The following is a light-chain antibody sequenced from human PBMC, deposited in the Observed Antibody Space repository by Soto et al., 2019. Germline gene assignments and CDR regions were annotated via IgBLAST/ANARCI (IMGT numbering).Light chain of an antibody. CDR2: DAS. CDR1: QNIRTY. V-gene: IGKV1-39*01. Sequence: DIQMTQSPSSLSASVGDRVTITCRASQNIRTYINWYQQKSGRAPNLLIFDASRLQSGVPSRFSGTGSGTDFTLTITSLQPEDFATYYCQQTSTTLWTFGQGTKG. J-gene: IGKJ1*01. CDR3: QQTSTTLWT.